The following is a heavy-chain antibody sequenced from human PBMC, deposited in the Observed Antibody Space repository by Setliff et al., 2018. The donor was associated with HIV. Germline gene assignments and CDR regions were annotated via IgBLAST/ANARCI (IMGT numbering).Heavy chain of an antibody. CDR1: GYSISSGYY. D-gene: IGHD6-13*01. CDR3: ARDCSPYSSSWYNWFDP. Sequence: PSETLSLTCTVSGYSISSGYYWGWIRQPPGKGLEWIGSIYHSGSTYYNPSLKSRVTISVDTSKNQFSLKLSSVTAADTAVYYCARDCSPYSSSWYNWFDPWGQGTLVTSPQ. J-gene: IGHJ5*02. V-gene: IGHV4-38-2*02. CDR2: IYHSGST.